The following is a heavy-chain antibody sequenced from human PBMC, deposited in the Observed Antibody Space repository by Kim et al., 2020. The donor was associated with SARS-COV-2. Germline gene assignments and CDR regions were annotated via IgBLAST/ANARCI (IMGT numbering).Heavy chain of an antibody. CDR1: GFTFSGNG. V-gene: IGHV3-33*08. CDR2: IWYDGSKK. Sequence: GGSLRLSCAGSGFTFSGNGMHWVRQAPGKGLEWVAVIWYDGSKKYYIDSVKGRFTISRDNSKNTLYLQMTSLRVEDTAVYYCARFEGGCHCLDYWGQGTL. CDR3: ARFEGGCHCLDY. D-gene: IGHD2-15*01. J-gene: IGHJ4*02.